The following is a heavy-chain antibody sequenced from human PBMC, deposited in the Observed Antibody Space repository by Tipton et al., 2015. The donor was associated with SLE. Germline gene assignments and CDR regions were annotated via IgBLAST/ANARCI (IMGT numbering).Heavy chain of an antibody. D-gene: IGHD1-1*01. CDR2: INHSGST. CDR3: ARSRIGLGYNYDMDV. J-gene: IGHJ6*03. Sequence: TLSLTCAVYGGSFSGYYWSWIRQPPGKGLEWIGEINHSGSTNYNPSLKSRVTISVDTSKNQFSLRLNSLTAADTAVYYCARSRIGLGYNYDMDVWGKGTTVTVSS. V-gene: IGHV4-34*01. CDR1: GGSFSGYY.